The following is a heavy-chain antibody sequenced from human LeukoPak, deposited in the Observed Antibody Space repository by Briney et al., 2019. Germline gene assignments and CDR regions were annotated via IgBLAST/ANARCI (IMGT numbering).Heavy chain of an antibody. CDR3: ASDFWSGYPDY. CDR2: ISNSGAST. Sequence: PGESLRLSCVASGFTFSSYSTNWVRQAPGKGLEWVSSISNSGASTDYADSVKGRFTISRDNAKNSLYLQMTSLRAEDTAVYYCASDFWSGYPDYWGQGTLVTVSS. V-gene: IGHV3-21*06. J-gene: IGHJ4*02. CDR1: GFTFSSYS. D-gene: IGHD3-3*01.